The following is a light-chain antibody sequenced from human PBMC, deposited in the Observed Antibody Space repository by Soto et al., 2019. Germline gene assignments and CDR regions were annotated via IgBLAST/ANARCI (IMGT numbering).Light chain of an antibody. CDR2: EGS. Sequence: QSALTQPASVSGSPGQSITISCTGTSSDVGIYNLVSWYQQLPGKAPKLMIYEGSKRPSGVSNRFSGSKSGNTASLTISGLQAEDEADYYCCSYAGSRGLVFGGGTKLTV. J-gene: IGLJ2*01. CDR3: CSYAGSRGLV. V-gene: IGLV2-23*01. CDR1: SSDVGIYNL.